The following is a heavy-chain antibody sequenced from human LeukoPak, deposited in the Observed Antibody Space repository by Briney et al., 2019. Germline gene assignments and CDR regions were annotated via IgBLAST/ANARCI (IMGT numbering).Heavy chain of an antibody. V-gene: IGHV3-15*01. CDR2: IKSKTDGGTT. CDR3: TTTSPIVVVPAADFDY. J-gene: IGHJ4*02. CDR1: GFTFRTTW. D-gene: IGHD2-2*01. Sequence: PGGSLRLSCAASGFTFRTTWMSWVRQAPGKGLEWVGRIKSKTDGGTTDYAAPVKGRFTISRDDSKNTLYLQMNSLKTEDTAVYYCTTTSPIVVVPAADFDYWGQGTLVTVSS.